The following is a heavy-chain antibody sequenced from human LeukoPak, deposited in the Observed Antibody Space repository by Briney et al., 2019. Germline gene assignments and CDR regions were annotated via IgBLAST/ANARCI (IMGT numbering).Heavy chain of an antibody. CDR2: IYTSGST. J-gene: IGHJ4*02. Sequence: SETLSLTCTVSGGSISSYYWSWIRQPPGKGLEWIGYIYTSGSTNYNPSLKSRVTITVDTSKNQFSLKLSSVTAADTAVYYCARWSGSFEYYFDSWGQGTLVTVSS. CDR1: GGSISSYY. CDR3: ARWSGSFEYYFDS. V-gene: IGHV4-4*09. D-gene: IGHD1-26*01.